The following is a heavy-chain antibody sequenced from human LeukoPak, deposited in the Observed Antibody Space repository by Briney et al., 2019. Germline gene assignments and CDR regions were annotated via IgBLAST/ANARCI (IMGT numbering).Heavy chain of an antibody. V-gene: IGHV5-51*01. CDR2: IYPGDSDT. CDR3: ARGGQNNWVYFDY. J-gene: IGHJ4*02. D-gene: IGHD1-20*01. CDR1: GYIFNNYW. Sequence: GESLKISCKASGYIFNNYWMGWVRQMPGKGLEWMGIIYPGDSDTRYSPSFQGQVTISADKSISTAYLQWSSLKASDTAVYYCARGGQNNWVYFDYWGQGTLVTVSS.